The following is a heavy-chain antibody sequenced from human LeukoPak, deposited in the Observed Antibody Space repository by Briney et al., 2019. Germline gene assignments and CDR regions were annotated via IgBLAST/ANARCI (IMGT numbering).Heavy chain of an antibody. CDR2: INSDGSWT. CDR3: ARENLAAAADY. D-gene: IGHD6-25*01. V-gene: IGHV3-74*01. J-gene: IGHJ4*02. Sequence: PGGSLRLSCAASGNYWMHWVRQAPGKGLVWVSHINSDGSWTSYADSVKGRFTISKDNAKNTVYLQMNNLRAEDTAVYYCARENLAAAADYWGQGTVVTVSS. CDR1: GNYW.